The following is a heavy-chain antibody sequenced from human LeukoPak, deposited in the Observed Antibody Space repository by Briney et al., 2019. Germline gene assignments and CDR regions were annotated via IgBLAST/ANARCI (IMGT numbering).Heavy chain of an antibody. CDR3: ARGAAAGLF. Sequence: GGSLRLSCAASGFTFSSYEMNWVRQAPGKGLEWVSYISSSGSTIYYADSVKSRFTISRDNAKNSLYLQMNSLRAEDTAVYYCARGAAAGLFWGQGTLVTVSS. CDR1: GFTFSSYE. J-gene: IGHJ4*02. D-gene: IGHD6-13*01. CDR2: ISSSGSTI. V-gene: IGHV3-48*03.